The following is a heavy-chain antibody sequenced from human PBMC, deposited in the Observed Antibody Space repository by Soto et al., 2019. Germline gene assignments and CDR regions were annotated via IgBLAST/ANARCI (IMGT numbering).Heavy chain of an antibody. D-gene: IGHD6-13*01. CDR1: GGSISSYY. V-gene: IGHV4-59*01. Sequence: PSETLSLTCTVSGGSISSYYWSWIRQPPGKGLEWIGYIYYSGSTNYNPSLKSRVTISVDTSKNQFSLKLSSVTAADTAVYYCATQKVVGMEAAGTGGWFDPWGQGTLVTLSS. CDR3: ATQKVVGMEAAGTGGWFDP. CDR2: IYYSGST. J-gene: IGHJ5*02.